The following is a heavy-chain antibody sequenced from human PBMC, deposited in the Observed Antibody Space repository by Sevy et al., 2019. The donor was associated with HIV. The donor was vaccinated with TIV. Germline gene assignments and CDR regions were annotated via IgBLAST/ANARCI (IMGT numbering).Heavy chain of an antibody. Sequence: GESLKISCKGSGYSFTSYWIGWVRQMPGKGLEWMGIIYPGDSDTRYSPSFQGQVTISADKSISTAYLQWSSLKASDTAMYYCARQNPYYDSSGYQYYFDYWSQGTLVTVSS. V-gene: IGHV5-51*01. CDR1: GYSFTSYW. CDR3: ARQNPYYDSSGYQYYFDY. J-gene: IGHJ4*02. CDR2: IYPGDSDT. D-gene: IGHD3-22*01.